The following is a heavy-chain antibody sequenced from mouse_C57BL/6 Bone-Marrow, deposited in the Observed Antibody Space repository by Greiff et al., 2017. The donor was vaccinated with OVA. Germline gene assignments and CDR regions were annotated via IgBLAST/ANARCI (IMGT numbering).Heavy chain of an antibody. CDR1: GYTFTSYW. D-gene: IGHD2-12*01. CDR3: ARLRRGGPDY. V-gene: IGHV1-50*01. Sequence: VQLQQPGAELVKPGASVKLTCKASGYTFTSYWMQWVKQRPGQGLEWIGEIDPSDSYTNYNQKFKGKATLTVDTSSSTAYMQLSSLTSEDSAVYYCARLRRGGPDYWGQGTTLTVSS. J-gene: IGHJ2*01. CDR2: IDPSDSYT.